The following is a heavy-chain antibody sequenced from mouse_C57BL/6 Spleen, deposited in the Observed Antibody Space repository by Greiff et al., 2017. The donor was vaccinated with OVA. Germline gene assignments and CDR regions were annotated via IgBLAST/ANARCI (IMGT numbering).Heavy chain of an antibody. D-gene: IGHD1-1*01. CDR3: AREDYGSIAY. CDR2: ISYDGSN. J-gene: IGHJ3*01. Sequence: EVQLQQSGPGLVKPSQSLSLTCSVTGYSITSGYYWNWIRQFPGNKLEWMGYISYDGSNNYNPYLKNRISITRDTSKNQFFLKLNSVTTEDTATYYCAREDYGSIAYWGQGTLVTVSA. CDR1: GYSITSGYY. V-gene: IGHV3-6*01.